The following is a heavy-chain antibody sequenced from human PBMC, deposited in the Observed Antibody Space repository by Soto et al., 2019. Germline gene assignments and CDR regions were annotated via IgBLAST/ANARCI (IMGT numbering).Heavy chain of an antibody. Sequence: EVQLVESGGGLVKPGGSLRLSCAASGFTFSSYSMNWVRQAPGKGLEWVSSISSSSSYIYYADSVKGRFTISRDNAKNSLYLQMNSLRAEDTAAYYCAREAVPAAISWFDPWGQGTLVTVSS. CDR3: AREAVPAAISWFDP. V-gene: IGHV3-21*01. CDR2: ISSSSSYI. J-gene: IGHJ5*02. D-gene: IGHD2-2*01. CDR1: GFTFSSYS.